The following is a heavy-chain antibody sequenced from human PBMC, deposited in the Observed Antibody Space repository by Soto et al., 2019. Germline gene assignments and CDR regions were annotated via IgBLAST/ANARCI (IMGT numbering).Heavy chain of an antibody. V-gene: IGHV4-34*01. Sequence: QVHLEQRGAGLLKPSETLSLTCAVYGGSLSGYFWSWVRQPPGKGLEWIGEINHSGSTNYNPSLKHRFTKSLDTSKDQFSLRPSSVTAADSGIYFSANYHYYDFWIGSRHYMDAWGKGTTVTVSS. CDR1: GGSLSGYF. D-gene: IGHD3-3*01. CDR3: ANYHYYDFWIGSRHYMDA. J-gene: IGHJ6*03. CDR2: INHSGST.